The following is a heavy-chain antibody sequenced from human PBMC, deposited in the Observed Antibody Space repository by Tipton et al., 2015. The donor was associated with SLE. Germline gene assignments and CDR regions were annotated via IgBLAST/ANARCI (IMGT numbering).Heavy chain of an antibody. D-gene: IGHD2-8*01. CDR2: IYHSGST. CDR3: ARIARRTYFDL. Sequence: TLSLTCAVSGYSISSGYYWGWIRQPPGKGLEWIGSIYHSGSTNYNPSLKSRVTISVDTSKNQFSLKLSSVTAADTAVYYCARIARRTYFDLWGRGTLVTVSS. V-gene: IGHV4-38-2*01. CDR1: GYSISSGYY. J-gene: IGHJ2*01.